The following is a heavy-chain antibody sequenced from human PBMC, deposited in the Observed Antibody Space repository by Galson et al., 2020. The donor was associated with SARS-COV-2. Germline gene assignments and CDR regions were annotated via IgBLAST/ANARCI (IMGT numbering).Heavy chain of an antibody. D-gene: IGHD3-16*01. CDR3: ARDHRWAFDY. CDR1: GFTFSSYS. V-gene: IGHV3-48*02. CDR2: ISSYAI. J-gene: IGHJ4*02. Sequence: TGGSLRLSCAASGFTFSSYSMNWVRQAPGKGLEWISYISSYAIYYADSVKGRFTISRDNAKNSLSLQMNSLGDEDTAVYYCARDHRWAFDYWGQGTLVTVSS.